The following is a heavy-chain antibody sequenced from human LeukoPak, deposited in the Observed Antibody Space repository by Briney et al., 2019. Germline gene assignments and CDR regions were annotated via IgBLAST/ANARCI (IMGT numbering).Heavy chain of an antibody. D-gene: IGHD3-10*01. CDR3: ARGLYGSESSYFDY. Sequence: PGGSLRLSCAASGFSFSIYAMNWVRQAPGKGLEWVSLIIGNGRDIRYADSVKGRFTISRDNAKNSLYLQMNSLRAEDTAVYYCARGLYGSESSYFDYWGQGTLVTVSS. V-gene: IGHV3-21*04. CDR1: GFSFSIYA. CDR2: IIGNGRDI. J-gene: IGHJ4*02.